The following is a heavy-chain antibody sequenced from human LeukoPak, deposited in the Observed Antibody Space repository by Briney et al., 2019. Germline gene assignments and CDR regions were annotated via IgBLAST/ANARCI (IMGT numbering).Heavy chain of an antibody. V-gene: IGHV3-66*02. CDR1: GFTFSSYA. CDR2: VYSGGST. Sequence: PGGSLRLSCAASGFTFSSYAMSWVRQAPGKGLEWVSVVYSGGSTYYADSVKGRFTISRDNSKNTLHLQMNSLRAEDTAVYYCARDYCSSTSCFFDYWGQGTLVTVSS. J-gene: IGHJ4*02. CDR3: ARDYCSSTSCFFDY. D-gene: IGHD2-2*01.